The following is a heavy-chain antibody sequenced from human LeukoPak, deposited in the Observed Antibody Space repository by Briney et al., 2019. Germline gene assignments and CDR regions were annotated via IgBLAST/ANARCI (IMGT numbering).Heavy chain of an antibody. D-gene: IGHD2-2*02. V-gene: IGHV3-21*01. CDR3: ARGGVVVVPAAIQVSDY. Sequence: PGGSLSLSCAASGFTFSSYSMNWVRQAPGKGLEWVSSISSSSSYIYYADSVKGRSTISRDHAKNSLYLQMNSLRAEDTAVYYCARGGVVVVPAAIQVSDYWGQGTLVTVSS. J-gene: IGHJ4*02. CDR1: GFTFSSYS. CDR2: ISSSSSYI.